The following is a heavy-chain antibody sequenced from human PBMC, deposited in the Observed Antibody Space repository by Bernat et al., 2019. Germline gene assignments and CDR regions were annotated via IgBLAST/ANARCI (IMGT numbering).Heavy chain of an antibody. D-gene: IGHD5-12*01. V-gene: IGHV3-73*01. Sequence: EVQLVESGGGLVQPGGSLKLSCAASGFTFSGSAMQWVRQASGKGLEWVGRIRTTADSYATVYAASVKGRFTISRDDSKNTVYLQMNSLRAEDTAVYYCARGLSGYSGYYRGGFDYWGQGTLVTVSS. CDR1: GFTFSGSA. CDR3: ARGLSGYSGYYRGGFDY. J-gene: IGHJ4*02. CDR2: IRTTADSYAT.